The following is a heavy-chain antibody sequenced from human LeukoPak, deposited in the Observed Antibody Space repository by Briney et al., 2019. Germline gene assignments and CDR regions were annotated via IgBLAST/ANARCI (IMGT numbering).Heavy chain of an antibody. Sequence: GGSLRLSCAASGFTFSDYYMNWIRQAPGKGLECVSYISGSGGTIYYADSVKGRFTISRDNAKNLLYLQMNNLRAEDTAVYYCARDRADDDSSGYIYRDFAYWGQGNLVTVSP. V-gene: IGHV3-11*04. CDR3: ARDRADDDSSGYIYRDFAY. J-gene: IGHJ4*02. CDR2: ISGSGGTI. CDR1: GFTFSDYY. D-gene: IGHD3-22*01.